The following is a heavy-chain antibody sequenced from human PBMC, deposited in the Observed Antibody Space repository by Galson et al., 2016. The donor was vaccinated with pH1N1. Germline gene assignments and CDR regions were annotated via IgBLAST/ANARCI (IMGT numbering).Heavy chain of an antibody. CDR3: ARDGESMRGSYFNYYYYGMDV. D-gene: IGHD1-26*01. CDR1: GGTFSSYA. Sequence: SVKVSCKASGGTFSSYAVSWVRQAPGQGLEWMGGIVGMFGITNYAQKFQGRVTMTTDTSTSTAYMELRSLRSDDTAVYYCARDGESMRGSYFNYYYYGMDVWGQGTTVTVSS. J-gene: IGHJ6*02. V-gene: IGHV1-69*10. CDR2: IVGMFGIT.